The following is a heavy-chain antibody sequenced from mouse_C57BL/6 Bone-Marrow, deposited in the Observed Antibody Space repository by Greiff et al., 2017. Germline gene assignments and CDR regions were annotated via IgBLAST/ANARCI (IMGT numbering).Heavy chain of an antibody. CDR3: ARDYYGSSHWYFDV. V-gene: IGHV7-1*01. J-gene: IGHJ1*03. D-gene: IGHD1-1*01. Sequence: VQLKESGGGLVQSGRSLRLSCATSGFTFSDFYMEWVRQAPGKGLEWIAASRNKANDYTTEYSASVKGRFIVSRDTSQSILYLQMNALRAEDTAIYYFARDYYGSSHWYFDVWGTGTTVTVSS. CDR1: GFTFSDFY. CDR2: SRNKANDYTT.